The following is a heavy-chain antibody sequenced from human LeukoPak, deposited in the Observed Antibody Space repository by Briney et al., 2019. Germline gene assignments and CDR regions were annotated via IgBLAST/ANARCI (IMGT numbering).Heavy chain of an antibody. J-gene: IGHJ5*02. D-gene: IGHD4-17*01. CDR2: FDPEDGET. Sequence: ASVKVSCKVSGYTLTELSMHWVRQAPGKGLEWMGGFDPEDGETIYAQKLQGRVTMTTDTSTSTACMELRSLRSDDTAVYYCARTTVRNWFDPWGQGTLVTVSS. CDR1: GYTLTELS. V-gene: IGHV1-24*01. CDR3: ARTTVRNWFDP.